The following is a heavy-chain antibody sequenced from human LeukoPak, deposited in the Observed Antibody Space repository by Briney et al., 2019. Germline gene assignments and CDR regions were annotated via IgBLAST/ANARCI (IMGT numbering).Heavy chain of an antibody. Sequence: ASVKVSCKASGYTFTSYDINWVRQATGQGLEWMGWMNPNSGNTGYAQKFQGRVTMTRNTSISTAYMELSSLRSEDTAVYYCARGSRDGYNFWAYYYYGMDVWGQGTTVTVSS. D-gene: IGHD5-24*01. CDR1: GYTFTSYD. J-gene: IGHJ6*02. V-gene: IGHV1-8*01. CDR2: MNPNSGNT. CDR3: ARGSRDGYNFWAYYYYGMDV.